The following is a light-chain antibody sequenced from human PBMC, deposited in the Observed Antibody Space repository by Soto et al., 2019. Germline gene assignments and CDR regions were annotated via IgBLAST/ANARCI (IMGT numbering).Light chain of an antibody. J-gene: IGLJ2*01. Sequence: QAVVTQEPSLTVSPGGTVTLTCASTTGAVASGHSANWLQQRPGQAPRALIYSTYTRHSWTPARFSGSLLGDKAALTLSGVQPEDEADYYCLLYYDGVVVFGGGTKLTVL. V-gene: IGLV7-43*01. CDR1: TGAVASGHS. CDR2: STY. CDR3: LLYYDGVVV.